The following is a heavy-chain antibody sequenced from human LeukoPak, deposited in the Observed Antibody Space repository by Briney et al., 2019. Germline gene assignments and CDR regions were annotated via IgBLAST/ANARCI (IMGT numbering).Heavy chain of an antibody. CDR2: IYSSGRT. D-gene: IGHD5-24*01. CDR3: ARERQGWWLDS. V-gene: IGHV4-4*07. CDR1: GGAISSYY. J-gene: IGHJ5*01. Sequence: AETLSLTCTGSGGAISSYYWSWIRQPAGKGLEWIGRIYSSGRTEYNPSLKSRVTMSVDTSKNQFYLKLSSVTAADTALYYCARERQGWWLDSWGQGTLVTVSS.